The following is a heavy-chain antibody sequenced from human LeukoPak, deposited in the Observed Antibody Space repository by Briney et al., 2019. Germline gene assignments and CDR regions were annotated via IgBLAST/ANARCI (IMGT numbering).Heavy chain of an antibody. CDR1: GFTFSTYS. CDR2: IDGDGSST. J-gene: IGHJ4*02. D-gene: IGHD5-12*01. Sequence: PGGSLRLSCTASGFTFSTYSMNWVRQAPGQGLVWVSRIDGDGSSTNYADSVKGRFTISRDNAKNTLYLQMNSLRAEDTAVYYCARGYSGYFYYWGQGTLVTVSS. CDR3: ARGYSGYFYY. V-gene: IGHV3-74*01.